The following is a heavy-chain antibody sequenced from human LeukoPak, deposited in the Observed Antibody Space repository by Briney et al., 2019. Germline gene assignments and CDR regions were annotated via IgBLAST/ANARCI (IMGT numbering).Heavy chain of an antibody. CDR1: GFTLIELS. CDR3: ATGVFCATTTCPGYGNYYYFMDV. Sequence: AAVAVSRQVSGFTLIELSMHGLGPAPAKGLAGVGGLDPKDGEAVYAERFRGRVLLTDDRPSNTAYMDLSSLGADDTAVYYCATGVFCATTTCPGYGNYYYFMDVWGEGTTVTV. V-gene: IGHV1-24*01. D-gene: IGHD2-2*01. CDR2: LDPKDGEA. J-gene: IGHJ6*03.